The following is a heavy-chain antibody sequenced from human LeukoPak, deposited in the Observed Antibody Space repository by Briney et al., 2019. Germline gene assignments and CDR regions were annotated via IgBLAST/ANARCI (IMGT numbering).Heavy chain of an antibody. CDR2: ISYDGGNK. Sequence: GGSLRLSCAASGFTFSSYWMNWARQAPGKGLEWVAVISYDGGNKYYADSVKGRFTISRDNSKNTLYLQMNSLRAEDTAVYYCAKAGSSSWYGMDVWGQGTTVTVSS. V-gene: IGHV3-30*18. CDR3: AKAGSSSWYGMDV. CDR1: GFTFSSYW. J-gene: IGHJ6*02. D-gene: IGHD6-13*01.